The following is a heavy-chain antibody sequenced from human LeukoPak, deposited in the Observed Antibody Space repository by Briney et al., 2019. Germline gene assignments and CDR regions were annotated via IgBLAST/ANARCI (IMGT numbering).Heavy chain of an antibody. CDR2: IYHSGST. Sequence: SETLSLTCAVSGGSISSCGYSWSWIRQPPGKGLEGIGYIYHSGSTYYNPSLKSLVTISVDRSNNQFSLKLSSVTAADTAVYCCARGYEGNYYYFYGMDVWGKGTTVTVSS. J-gene: IGHJ6*04. V-gene: IGHV4-30-2*01. D-gene: IGHD1-1*01. CDR3: ARGYEGNYYYFYGMDV. CDR1: GGSISSCGYS.